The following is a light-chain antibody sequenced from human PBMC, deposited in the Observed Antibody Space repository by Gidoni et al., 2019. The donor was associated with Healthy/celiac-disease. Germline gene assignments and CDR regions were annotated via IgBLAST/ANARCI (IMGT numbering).Light chain of an antibody. J-gene: IGKJ3*01. Sequence: EIVITQSPATLSVSPGERATLSCRASTSVSSHLAWYQQKPGKAPRLLIYGASTSATGIPARLSGSGSGTEFTLTISSLQSEDFAVYYCQQYNNWPLTFGPGTKVDIK. V-gene: IGKV3-15*01. CDR3: QQYNNWPLT. CDR2: GAS. CDR1: TSVSSH.